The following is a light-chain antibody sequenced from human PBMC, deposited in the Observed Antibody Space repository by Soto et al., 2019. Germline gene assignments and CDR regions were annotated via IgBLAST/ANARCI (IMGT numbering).Light chain of an antibody. J-gene: IGLJ1*01. CDR2: DVS. CDR1: SSDVGGYNY. CDR3: SSYTSSSTLV. V-gene: IGLV2-14*01. Sequence: QSALTQPASVSGSPGQSITISCTGNSSDVGGYNYVSWYQQHPGTAPKLMIYDVSNRPSGVSNRFSGSKSGNTASLTISGLQAEDEADYYCSSYTSSSTLVFGTGTKLTVL.